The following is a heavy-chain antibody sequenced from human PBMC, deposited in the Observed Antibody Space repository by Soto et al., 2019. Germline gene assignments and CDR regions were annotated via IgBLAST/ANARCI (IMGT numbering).Heavy chain of an antibody. CDR1: GGSISSGDYY. CDR2: IYYSGST. Sequence: QVQLQESGPGLVKPSQTLSLTCTVSGGSISSGDYYWSWIRQPPGKGLEWIGYIYYSGSTYYNPSLKSRVTISVDTSKNQFSQKLSSVTAADPAVYYCARETIYSYSYGMDVWGQGTTVTVSS. V-gene: IGHV4-30-4*01. J-gene: IGHJ6*02. CDR3: ARETIYSYSYGMDV.